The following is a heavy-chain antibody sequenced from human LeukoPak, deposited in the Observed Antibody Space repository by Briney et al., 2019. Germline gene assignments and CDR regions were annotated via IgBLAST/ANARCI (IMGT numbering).Heavy chain of an antibody. CDR1: GGTFSSYA. CDR2: IITIFGTA. V-gene: IGHV1-69*13. CDR3: ARDSGSSGYYSHYYYYYMDV. J-gene: IGHJ6*03. Sequence: SVRVSCKASGGTFSSYAISWVRQAPGQGLEWMGGIITIFGTANYAQKFQGRVTITADESTSTAYMELSSLRSEDTAVYYCARDSGSSGYYSHYYYYYMDVWGKGTTVTVSS. D-gene: IGHD3-22*01.